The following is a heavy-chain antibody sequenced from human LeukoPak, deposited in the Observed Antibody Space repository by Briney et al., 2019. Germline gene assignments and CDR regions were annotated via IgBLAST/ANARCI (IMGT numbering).Heavy chain of an antibody. J-gene: IGHJ6*02. V-gene: IGHV3-23*01. CDR3: ANTDYYYGMDV. CDR2: ISGSGGST. CDR1: GFTFSSYA. Sequence: PGGSLRLSCPASGFTFSSYAMSWFGQPPGKGLDWVSAISGSGGSTYYADSVKGRFNISRDNSKHTLYLQMNSLRAEDTAVYYCANTDYYYGMDVWGQGTTVTVSS. D-gene: IGHD2-8*02.